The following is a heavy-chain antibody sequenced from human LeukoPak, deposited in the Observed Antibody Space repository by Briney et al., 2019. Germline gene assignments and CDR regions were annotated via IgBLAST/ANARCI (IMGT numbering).Heavy chain of an antibody. CDR2: INTGNSYT. CDR1: GYTFTSYA. J-gene: IGHJ4*02. Sequence: GASVKVSCKASGYTFTSYAIHWVRQAPGQSLEWMGWINTGNSYTKYSQKFQGRVTITRDTSATTAYMELSSLTSEDTAVYYCARPIAVAGFDYWGQGTQVTVSS. CDR3: ARPIAVAGFDY. V-gene: IGHV1-3*04. D-gene: IGHD6-19*01.